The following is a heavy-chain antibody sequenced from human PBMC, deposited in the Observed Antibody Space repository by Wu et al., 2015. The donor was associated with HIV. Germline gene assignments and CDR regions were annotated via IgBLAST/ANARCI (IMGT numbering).Heavy chain of an antibody. Sequence: QVQLVQSGAEVKKPGSSVKVSCKASGGTFSSYAISWVRQAPGQGLEWMGGIIPIFGTANYAQKFQGRVTITADESTSTAYMELSSLRSEDTAVYYCAGGSYYYDSSGYYRPFLFDYWGQGTLVTVSS. D-gene: IGHD3-22*01. CDR3: AGGSYYYDSSGYYRPFLFDY. CDR1: GGTFSSYA. J-gene: IGHJ4*02. CDR2: IIPIFGTA. V-gene: IGHV1-69*12.